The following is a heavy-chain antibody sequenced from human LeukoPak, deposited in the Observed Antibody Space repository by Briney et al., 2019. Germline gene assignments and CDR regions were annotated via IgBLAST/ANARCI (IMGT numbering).Heavy chain of an antibody. D-gene: IGHD3-9*01. V-gene: IGHV1-18*01. J-gene: IGHJ3*02. Sequence: ASVKVSCKTSGYTFTTYGISWVRQAPGQGLEWMGWISAYNGNTNYAQKLQGRVTMTTDTSTSTAYMELRSLRSDDTAVYYCARDGYFDWFPPNDAFDIWGQGTMVTVSS. CDR3: ARDGYFDWFPPNDAFDI. CDR1: GYTFTTYG. CDR2: ISAYNGNT.